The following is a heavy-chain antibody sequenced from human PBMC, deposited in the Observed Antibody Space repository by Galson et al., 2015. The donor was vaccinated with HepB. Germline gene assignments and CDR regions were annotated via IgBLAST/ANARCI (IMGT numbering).Heavy chain of an antibody. CDR3: AGNSHTPGWAYIDH. CDR1: GDSISRYS. Sequence: LSLTCTVSGDSISRYSCTWIRQPPAAGLQWIASFYYTGRTSYSPYLESRVAISVDMSKNQISLTLASVTAAAAATYCCAGNSHTPGWAYIDHLGQGTLLSVSS. J-gene: IGHJ4*02. CDR2: FYYTGRT. D-gene: IGHD6-19*01. V-gene: IGHV4-59*03.